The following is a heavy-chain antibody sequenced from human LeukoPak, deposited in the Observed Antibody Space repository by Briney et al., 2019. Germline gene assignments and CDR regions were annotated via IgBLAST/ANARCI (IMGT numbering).Heavy chain of an antibody. J-gene: IGHJ4*02. CDR3: ARDLNYYDGSGNYIFDY. CDR1: GYTFTGYY. Sequence: ASVKVSCQTSGYTFTGYYIHWVRQVPGQGLEWMGWIYPDTGGTKYAQKFQGRVTMSRDTPSSTAYMELSRLRPDDTAVYYCARDLNYYDGSGNYIFDYWGQGTRVTVSS. D-gene: IGHD3-22*01. V-gene: IGHV1-2*02. CDR2: IYPDTGGT.